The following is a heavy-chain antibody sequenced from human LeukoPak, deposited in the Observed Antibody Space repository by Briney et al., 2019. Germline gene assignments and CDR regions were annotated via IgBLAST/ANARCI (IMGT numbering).Heavy chain of an antibody. CDR3: AIRVVPAAIGGKNWFDP. J-gene: IGHJ5*02. CDR2: IIPIFGTA. V-gene: IGHV1-69*05. D-gene: IGHD2-2*01. Sequence: SVKVSCKASGGTFSSYAINWVRQALGQGLEWMGGIIPIFGTANYAQKFQGRVTITTDESTSTAYMELSSLRSEDSAVYYCAIRVVPAAIGGKNWFDPWGQGTLVTVSS. CDR1: GGTFSSYA.